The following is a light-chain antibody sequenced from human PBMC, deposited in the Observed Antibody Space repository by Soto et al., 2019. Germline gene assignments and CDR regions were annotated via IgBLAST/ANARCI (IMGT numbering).Light chain of an antibody. CDR1: SSNIGSNT. CDR3: AAWDDSLNGVV. Sequence: PVLTQPPSASGTPGQRVTISCSGSSSNIGSNTVNWYQQLPGTAPKLLIYSNNQRHSWVPDRFSGSKSGTSASLAISGLQSEDEADYYCAAWDDSLNGVVFGGGTKLTVL. V-gene: IGLV1-44*01. CDR2: SNN. J-gene: IGLJ2*01.